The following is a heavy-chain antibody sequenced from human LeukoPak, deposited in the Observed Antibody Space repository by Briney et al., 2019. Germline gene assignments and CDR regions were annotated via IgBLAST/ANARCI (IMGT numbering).Heavy chain of an antibody. D-gene: IGHD3-22*01. Sequence: GWSLRLSCTGSGFTVSSNSMSGVRQAAARGLDWVSFIYSDNTHYSDSVQGRFTISRDNAKNTLYLQMNSLRAEDTAVYYCARDPKNYYYDSSGEAFDIWGQGTMVTVSS. CDR3: ARDPKNYYYDSSGEAFDI. J-gene: IGHJ3*02. CDR2: IYSDNT. CDR1: GFTVSSNS. V-gene: IGHV3-53*01.